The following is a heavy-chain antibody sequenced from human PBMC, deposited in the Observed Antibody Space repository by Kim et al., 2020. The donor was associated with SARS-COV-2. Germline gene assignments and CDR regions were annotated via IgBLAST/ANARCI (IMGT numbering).Heavy chain of an antibody. J-gene: IGHJ6*02. CDR2: INPNSGGT. CDR3: ARARPLWFGELIYYYGMDV. V-gene: IGHV1-2*04. CDR1: GYTFTGYY. D-gene: IGHD3-10*01. Sequence: ASVKVSCKASGYTFTGYYMHWVRQAPGQGLEWMGWINPNSGGTNYAQKFQGWVTMTRDTSISTAYMELSRLRSDDTAVYYCARARPLWFGELIYYYGMDVWGQGTTVTVSS.